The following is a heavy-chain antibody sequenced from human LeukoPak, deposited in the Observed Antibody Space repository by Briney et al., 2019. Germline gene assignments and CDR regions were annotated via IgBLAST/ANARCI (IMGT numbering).Heavy chain of an antibody. CDR3: TRDSNGDSVGAFDM. CDR1: GITFSTYA. V-gene: IGHV3-23*01. D-gene: IGHD4-17*01. Sequence: PGGSLRLACAASGITFSTYAMTWVRQAPGKGLEWVSSIRGRGGGTDYADSVKGRFTSSRDNSRDTLSLQMNSLRAEDTALYYCTRDSNGDSVGAFDMWSRGTMLTVPS. CDR2: IRGRGGGT. J-gene: IGHJ3*02.